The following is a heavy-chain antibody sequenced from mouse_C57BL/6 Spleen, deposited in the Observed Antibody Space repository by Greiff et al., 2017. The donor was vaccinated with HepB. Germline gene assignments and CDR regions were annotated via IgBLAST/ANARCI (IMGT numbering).Heavy chain of an antibody. J-gene: IGHJ1*03. V-gene: IGHV1-55*01. CDR3: ARKTDGSSWYFDV. D-gene: IGHD1-1*01. CDR1: GYTFTSYW. CDR2: IYPGSGST. Sequence: QVQLQQPGAELVKPGASVKMSCKASGYTFTSYWITWVKQRPGQGLEWIGDIYPGSGSTNYNEKFKSKATLPVDTASSTAYMQLSSLTSEDSAVYYCARKTDGSSWYFDVWGTGTTVTVSS.